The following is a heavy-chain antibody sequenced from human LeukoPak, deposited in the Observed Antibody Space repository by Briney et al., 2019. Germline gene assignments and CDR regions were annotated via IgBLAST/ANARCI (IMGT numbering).Heavy chain of an antibody. CDR2: IYHSGST. D-gene: IGHD3-10*01. Sequence: PSETLSLTCTVSGYSISSGYYWGWIRQPPGQGLEWIGSIYHSGSTYYNPSLKSRVTISVDTSKNQFSLKLSSVTAADTAVYYCAGILWFGELIDYWGQGTLVTVSS. J-gene: IGHJ4*02. V-gene: IGHV4-38-2*02. CDR1: GYSISSGYY. CDR3: AGILWFGELIDY.